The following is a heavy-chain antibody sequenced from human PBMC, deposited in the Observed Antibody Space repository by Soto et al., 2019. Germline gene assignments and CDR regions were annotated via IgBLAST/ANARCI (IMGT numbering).Heavy chain of an antibody. CDR2: ISGSGGST. V-gene: IGHV3-23*01. J-gene: IGHJ5*02. CDR1: GFTFSSYA. D-gene: IGHD6-19*01. CDR3: AKDGLLSSGWYVNWFDP. Sequence: GGSLRLSCAASGFTFSSYAMSGIRQAPGKGLEWVSAISGSGGSTYYADSVKGRFTISRDNSKNTLYLQMNSLRAEDTAVYYCAKDGLLSSGWYVNWFDPWGQGTLVTVSS.